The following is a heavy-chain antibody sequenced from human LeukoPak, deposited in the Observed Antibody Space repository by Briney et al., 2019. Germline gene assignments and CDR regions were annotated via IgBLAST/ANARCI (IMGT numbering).Heavy chain of an antibody. J-gene: IGHJ5*02. D-gene: IGHD3-10*01. V-gene: IGHV3-33*01. CDR2: IWYDGSNK. CDR3: ARDASNYYGSGSYYNAYNWFDP. CDR1: GFTFSSYG. Sequence: PGGSLRLSCAASGFTFSSYGMHWVRQAPGKGLEWVAVIWYDGSNKYYADSVKGRFTISRDNSKNTLYLQMNSLRAEDTAVYYCARDASNYYGSGSYYNAYNWFDPWGQGTLVTVSS.